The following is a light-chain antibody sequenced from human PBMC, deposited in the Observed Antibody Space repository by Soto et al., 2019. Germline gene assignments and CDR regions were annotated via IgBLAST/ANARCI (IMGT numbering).Light chain of an antibody. Sequence: DIQMTQSPSTLSASIGDRVTITCRASQSISRWLAWYQKKPGKAPKLMIYDASTLQSGVPSRLSGSGSGTEFTLTISSLQPDDFAAYYCQQYKSYSTFGGGTKVEIK. V-gene: IGKV1-5*01. CDR3: QQYKSYST. CDR2: DAS. CDR1: QSISRW. J-gene: IGKJ4*01.